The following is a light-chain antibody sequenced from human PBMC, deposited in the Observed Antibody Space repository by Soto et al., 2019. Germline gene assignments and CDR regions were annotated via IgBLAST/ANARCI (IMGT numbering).Light chain of an antibody. CDR2: DAY. CDR1: QSVSSNY. J-gene: IGKJ2*01. Sequence: EPVLTQSPDTLSLSPGERATLSCRASQSVSSNYLAWYQQKPGQAPRLLIYDAYSMATGIPDRFSGSGSGTAFTLTSSRLDPDDSAVYYCHQYGSSVRTFGQGTKLEIK. CDR3: HQYGSSVRT. V-gene: IGKV3-20*01.